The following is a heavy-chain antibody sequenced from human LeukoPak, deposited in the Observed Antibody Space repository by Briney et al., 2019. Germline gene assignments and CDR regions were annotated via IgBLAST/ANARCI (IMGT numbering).Heavy chain of an antibody. V-gene: IGHV3-21*04. CDR2: ISSSSYI. CDR1: GFTFSSYS. Sequence: PGGSLRLSCAASGFTFSSYSMNWVRQAPGKGLEWVSSISSSSYIYYADSVKGRFTISRDNAKNSLYLQMNSLRPEDRALYYCAKDIGAYEAELLFELWGQGTLVTVSS. D-gene: IGHD4-17*01. CDR3: AKDIGAYEAELLFEL. J-gene: IGHJ4*02.